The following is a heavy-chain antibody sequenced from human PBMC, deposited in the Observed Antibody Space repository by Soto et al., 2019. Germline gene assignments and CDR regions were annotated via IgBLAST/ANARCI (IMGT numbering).Heavy chain of an antibody. CDR1: GYTFTNYY. CDR2: INPDIGVT. CDR3: ARALGTVVVLTPDPLDI. J-gene: IGHJ3*02. V-gene: IGHV1-46*03. D-gene: IGHD2-21*01. Sequence: QMQLVQSGAEVRKPGASVKVSCKASGYTFTNYYIRWVRQVPGQGLEWMGVINPDIGVTNYAQKSQGRVTMTRDTSTSRVSMELSSLRSEDTAVYYCARALGTVVVLTPDPLDICGRGTVVTVSS.